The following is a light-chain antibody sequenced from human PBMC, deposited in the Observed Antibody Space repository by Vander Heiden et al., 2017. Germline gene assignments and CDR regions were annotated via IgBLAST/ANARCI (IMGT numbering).Light chain of an antibody. V-gene: IGLV7-43*01. Sequence: QPVVTPEPSLPVSPGGTVTPTCASSTGAVTSGYCPNWFQQKPGQAPTALIYSTSNNHSWTPARFSGSLLGGKAALTLSGVQPEDEAEYYCLLYYGGAQLVFGGGTKLTVL. CDR3: LLYYGGAQLV. CDR1: TGAVTSGYC. J-gene: IGLJ2*01. CDR2: STS.